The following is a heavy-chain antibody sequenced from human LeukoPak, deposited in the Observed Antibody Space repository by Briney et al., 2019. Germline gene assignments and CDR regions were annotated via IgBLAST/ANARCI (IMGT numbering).Heavy chain of an antibody. CDR3: AFRYCTGGSCPSPFDY. CDR2: TNPNSGNT. D-gene: IGHD2-15*01. V-gene: IGHV1-8*01. J-gene: IGHJ4*02. Sequence: ASVKVSCKAPENIFNRYDINWVRQATGQRLEWMGWTNPNSGNTGYAHKFQGRVTMTRTPSTSTAYMELSSLRSEDTAVYYFAFRYCTGGSCPSPFDYWGQGTLITVSS. CDR1: ENIFNRYD.